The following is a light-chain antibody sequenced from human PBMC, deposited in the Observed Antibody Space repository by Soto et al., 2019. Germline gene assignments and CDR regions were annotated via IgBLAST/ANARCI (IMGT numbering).Light chain of an antibody. CDR1: EGVSSSF. CDR3: QHYGISLWT. CDR2: RTS. J-gene: IGKJ1*01. V-gene: IGKV3-20*01. Sequence: EVVLTQSPGTLSLSPGERATLSCRASEGVSSSFLTWYQQKPGQAPRLLIYRTSNRVTGIPDRFSGSGSGTDFTLTISRLEPEDFAVYFCQHYGISLWTFGQGTKVDIK.